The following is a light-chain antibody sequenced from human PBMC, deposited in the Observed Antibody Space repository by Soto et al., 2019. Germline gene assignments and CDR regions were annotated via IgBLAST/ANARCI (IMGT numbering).Light chain of an antibody. J-gene: IGKJ1*01. CDR2: EAT. CDR1: HDIGNY. V-gene: IGKV1-17*01. Sequence: DIQLTQSPSTLSASVGDRVIITCRASHDIGNYLAWYQQKPGNAPKYLIYEATKLRSGVPSRFSGSGSGTEFTLTITSLQPEDFATYYCLQHDTYPRTFGQGTKV. CDR3: LQHDTYPRT.